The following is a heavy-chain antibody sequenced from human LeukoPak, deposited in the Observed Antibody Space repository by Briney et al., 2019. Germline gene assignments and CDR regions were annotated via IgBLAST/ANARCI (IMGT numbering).Heavy chain of an antibody. D-gene: IGHD6-19*01. CDR3: ARARIAVAGTGLHLDWFDP. J-gene: IGHJ5*02. V-gene: IGHV4-38-2*02. CDR1: GYSISSGYY. CDR2: IYRSGST. Sequence: PSETLSLTCTVSGYSISSGYYWGWIRQPPGKGLEWIGSIYRSGSTYYNPSLKSRVTISVDTSKNQVSLKLNSVTAADTAVYYCARARIAVAGTGLHLDWFDPWGQGTLVTVSS.